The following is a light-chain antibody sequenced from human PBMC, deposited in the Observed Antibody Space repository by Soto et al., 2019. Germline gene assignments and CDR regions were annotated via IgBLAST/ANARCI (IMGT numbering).Light chain of an antibody. CDR3: QQYGNSPRT. CDR2: GAS. CDR1: QSLNSNS. Sequence: EIVLTQSPGTLSVSPGERATLSCRASQSLNSNSLAWYQQKPGQAPRLLIYGASSRATGIPDRFSGSGSGTDFTLTISRLEPEDSAVYCCQQYGNSPRTFGQGTRLEIK. J-gene: IGKJ5*01. V-gene: IGKV3-20*01.